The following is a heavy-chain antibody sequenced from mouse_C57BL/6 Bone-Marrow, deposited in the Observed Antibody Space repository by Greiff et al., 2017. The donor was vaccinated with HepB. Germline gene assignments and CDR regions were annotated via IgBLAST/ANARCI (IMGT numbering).Heavy chain of an antibody. CDR1: GYTFTSYW. CDR2: IHPNSGST. CDR3: AREDYYGSSYGWFAY. J-gene: IGHJ3*01. D-gene: IGHD1-1*01. V-gene: IGHV1-64*01. Sequence: QVQLQQPGAELVKPGASVKLSCKASGYTFTSYWMHWVKQRPGQGLEWIGMIHPNSGSTNYNEKFKSKATLTVDKSSSTAYMQLSSLTSEDSAVYYCAREDYYGSSYGWFAYWGHGTLVTVSA.